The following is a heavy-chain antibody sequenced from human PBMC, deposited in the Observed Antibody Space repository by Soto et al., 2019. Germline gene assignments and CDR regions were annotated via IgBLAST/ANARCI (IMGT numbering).Heavy chain of an antibody. CDR3: ARLSHGDYYYYGMDV. Sequence: GESLKISCKGSGYSFTSYWISWVRQMPGKGLEWMGRIDPSDSYTNYSPSFQGHVTISADKSISTAYLQWSSLKASDTAMYYCARLSHGDYYYYGMDVWGQGTTVTVSS. CDR2: IDPSDSYT. D-gene: IGHD4-17*01. CDR1: GYSFTSYW. J-gene: IGHJ6*02. V-gene: IGHV5-10-1*01.